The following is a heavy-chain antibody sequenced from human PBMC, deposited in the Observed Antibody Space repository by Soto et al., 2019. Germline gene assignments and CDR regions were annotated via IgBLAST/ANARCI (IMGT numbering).Heavy chain of an antibody. CDR1: GGSISSYY. D-gene: IGHD3-3*01. V-gene: IGHV4-59*01. CDR2: IYYSGST. CDR3: ARVYDFWNGYYWFDP. Sequence: PSETLSLTCTVSGGSISSYYWSWIRQPPGKGLEWIGYIYYSGSTNYNPSLKSRVTLSVDTSKNQFSLKLSSVTAADTAVYYCARVYDFWNGYYWFDPWGQGTLVTVSS. J-gene: IGHJ5*02.